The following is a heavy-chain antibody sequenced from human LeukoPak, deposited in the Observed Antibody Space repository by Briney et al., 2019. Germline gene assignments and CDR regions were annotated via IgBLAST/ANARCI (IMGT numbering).Heavy chain of an antibody. J-gene: IGHJ6*04. Sequence: GGSLRLSCAASGFTFSSYEMNWVRQAPGKGLEWVSYISSSGSTIYYADSVKGRFTISRDNAKDSLYLQMNSLRAEDTAVYYCAELGITMIGGVWGKGTTVTTSS. CDR2: ISSSGSTI. CDR3: AELGITMIGGV. CDR1: GFTFSSYE. D-gene: IGHD3-10*02. V-gene: IGHV3-48*03.